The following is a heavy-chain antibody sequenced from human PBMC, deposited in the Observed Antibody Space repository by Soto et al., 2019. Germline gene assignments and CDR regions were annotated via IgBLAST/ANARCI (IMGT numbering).Heavy chain of an antibody. Sequence: ASVKVSCKASGYTFTSYGISWVRQALGQGLEWMGWISAYNGNTNYVQKLQGRVTMTTDTATSTAYMELRSLRSDDTAVYYCARTDDGSGYSPRSLDFYYYYGMDVWGQGTTDTISS. V-gene: IGHV1-18*04. CDR3: ARTDDGSGYSPRSLDFYYYYGMDV. D-gene: IGHD3-22*01. J-gene: IGHJ6*02. CDR1: GYTFTSYG. CDR2: ISAYNGNT.